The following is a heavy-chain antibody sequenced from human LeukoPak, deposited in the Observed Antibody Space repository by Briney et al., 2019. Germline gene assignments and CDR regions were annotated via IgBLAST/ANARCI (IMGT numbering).Heavy chain of an antibody. V-gene: IGHV3-23*01. J-gene: IGHJ4*02. CDR1: GFTFSNYA. CDR3: AKDRAGYSYGTFEA. D-gene: IGHD5-18*01. Sequence: PGGSLRLSCAASGFTFSNYAMTWVRQAPGKGLEWVSSITNTGATTYYADSVKGRFTISRDNSKTTLYFQMNSQRVEDTAIYYCAKDRAGYSYGTFEAWGQGALVIVSS. CDR2: ITNTGATT.